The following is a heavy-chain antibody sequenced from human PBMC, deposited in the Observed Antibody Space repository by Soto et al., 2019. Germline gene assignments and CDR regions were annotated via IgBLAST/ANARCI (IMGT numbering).Heavy chain of an antibody. CDR2: ISSSSYT. J-gene: IGHJ5*02. Sequence: GGSLRLSCAASGFTFSDYYMSWIRQAPGKGLEWVSYISSSSYTNYADSVKGRFTISRDNAKNSLYLQMNSLRAEGTAVYYCARLQYGGNSWFDPWGQGTLVTVSS. CDR3: ARLQYGGNSWFDP. CDR1: GFTFSDYY. D-gene: IGHD2-21*02. V-gene: IGHV3-11*06.